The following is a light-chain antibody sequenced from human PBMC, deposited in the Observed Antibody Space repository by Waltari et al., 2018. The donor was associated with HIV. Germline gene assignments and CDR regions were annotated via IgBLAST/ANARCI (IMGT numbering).Light chain of an antibody. CDR2: ENS. V-gene: IGLV1-51*02. Sequence: QSVLTQPPSVSAAPGQKVTISCSGSSSNIGNNYVSWYQQLPGTAPKLLSYENSKRPSGIPDRISGSKSGTSATLGITGLQTGDEADYYCGTWDSSLSAVVFGGGTKLTVL. CDR3: GTWDSSLSAVV. CDR1: SSNIGNNY. J-gene: IGLJ3*02.